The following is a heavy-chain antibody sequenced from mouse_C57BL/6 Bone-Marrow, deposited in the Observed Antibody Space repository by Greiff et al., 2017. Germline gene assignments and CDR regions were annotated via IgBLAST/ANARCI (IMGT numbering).Heavy chain of an antibody. J-gene: IGHJ3*01. CDR1: GYTFTSYW. Sequence: QVHVKQPGAELVMPGASVKLSCKASGYTFTSYWMHWVKQRPGQGLEWIGEIDPSDSYTNYNQKFKGKSTLTVDKSSSTAYMQLSSLTSEDSAVYLCARDYGSRFGYWGQGTLGTGSA. V-gene: IGHV1-69*01. CDR3: ARDYGSRFGY. D-gene: IGHD1-1*01. CDR2: IDPSDSYT.